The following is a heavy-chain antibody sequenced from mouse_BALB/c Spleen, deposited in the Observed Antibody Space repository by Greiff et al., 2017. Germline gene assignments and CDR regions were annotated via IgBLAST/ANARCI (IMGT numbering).Heavy chain of an antibody. CDR1: GYTFTSYW. CDR3: ARSDEVPFAY. D-gene: IGHD2-14*01. J-gene: IGHJ3*01. Sequence: QVQLQQPGAELVKPGASVKLSCKASGYTFTSYWMPWVTQRPGKGLEWIGEIITSNGRTYYNEKFKSRATLTVDKSSSTPYMQLSSLTTEDSAVFYCARSDEVPFAYWGQGTLVTVSA. CDR2: IITSNGRT. V-gene: IGHV1S81*02.